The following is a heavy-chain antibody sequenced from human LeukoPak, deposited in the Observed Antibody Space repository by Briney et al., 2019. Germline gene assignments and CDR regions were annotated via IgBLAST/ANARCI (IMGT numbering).Heavy chain of an antibody. D-gene: IGHD2-2*01. Sequence: GGSLRLSCAASGFTVGTNSMSWVRQSPGKGLEWVSVIYRGGSTYYADSVNGRFTISRDNAKNSLSLQMNSVRPEDTAVYYCARADRTSWLDYWGQGTLVTVSS. CDR2: IYRGGST. V-gene: IGHV3-53*01. J-gene: IGHJ4*02. CDR3: ARADRTSWLDY. CDR1: GFTVGTNS.